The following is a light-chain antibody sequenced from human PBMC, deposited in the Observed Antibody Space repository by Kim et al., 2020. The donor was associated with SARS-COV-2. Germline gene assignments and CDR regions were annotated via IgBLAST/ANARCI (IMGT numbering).Light chain of an antibody. CDR2: GAS. CDR3: QKYSSAPPWT. CDR1: QGISYY. J-gene: IGKJ1*01. Sequence: DIQMTQSPSSLSASVGDRVTITCRASQGISYYLAWYQHKPGKVPKLLIYGASTLQSGVPSRFSGSGSGTDFSLTISSLQPEDVATYYCQKYSSAPPWTFGEGTKVDIK. V-gene: IGKV1-27*01.